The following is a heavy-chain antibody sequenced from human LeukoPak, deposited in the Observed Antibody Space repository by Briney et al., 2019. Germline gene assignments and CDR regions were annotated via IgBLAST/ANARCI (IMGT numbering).Heavy chain of an antibody. J-gene: IGHJ3*02. Sequence: ASVKVSCKASGYTFTGYYMHWVRQAPGQGLEWMGWINPNNGGTNYAQKFQGRVTMTRDTSISTAYMELSRLRSDDTAVYYCARGGPAMEWLLGEAFDIWGQGTMVTVSS. CDR1: GYTFTGYY. D-gene: IGHD3-3*01. CDR2: INPNNGGT. CDR3: ARGGPAMEWLLGEAFDI. V-gene: IGHV1-2*02.